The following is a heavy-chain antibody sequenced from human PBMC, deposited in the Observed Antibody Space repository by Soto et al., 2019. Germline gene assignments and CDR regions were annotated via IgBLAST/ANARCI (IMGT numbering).Heavy chain of an antibody. Sequence: LSLPCAVSGGSISSSNWWSWVRQPPGKGLEWIGEIYHSGSTNYNPSLKSRVTISVDKSKNQFSLKLSSVTAADTAVYYCARDSGYSYGFLYVWGQGTTVTVSS. CDR1: GGSISSSNW. V-gene: IGHV4-4*02. CDR2: IYHSGST. D-gene: IGHD5-18*01. J-gene: IGHJ6*02. CDR3: ARDSGYSYGFLYV.